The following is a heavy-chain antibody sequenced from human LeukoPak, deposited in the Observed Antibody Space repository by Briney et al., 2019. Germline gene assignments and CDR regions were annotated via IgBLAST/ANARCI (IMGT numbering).Heavy chain of an antibody. Sequence: GGSLRLSCAPSGFTFSNYGMHYVRQAPGKGLEWVAVISDDGSKKYYADSVNGRFTISRDTSNNTLYLHMNSLRPEDTAVYYCAKDRETTASGTFDYWGQGTLVTVSS. CDR2: ISDDGSKK. CDR3: AKDRETTASGTFDY. CDR1: GFTFSNYG. V-gene: IGHV3-30*18. D-gene: IGHD6-13*01. J-gene: IGHJ4*02.